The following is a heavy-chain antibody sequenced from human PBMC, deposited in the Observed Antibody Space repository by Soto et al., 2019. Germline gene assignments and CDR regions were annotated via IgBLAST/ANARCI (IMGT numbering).Heavy chain of an antibody. CDR3: ARGQRREDWFDP. CDR2: IYHSGST. CDR1: GGSVSSSNYS. D-gene: IGHD1-26*01. V-gene: IGHV4-30-2*01. J-gene: IGHJ5*02. Sequence: SETLSLTCTVSGGSVSSSNYSWSWIRQPPGKGLEWIGYIYHSGSTYYNPSLKSRVTISIDRSKNQFSLKLSSVTAADTAVYYCARGQRREDWFDPWGRGTLVTVSS.